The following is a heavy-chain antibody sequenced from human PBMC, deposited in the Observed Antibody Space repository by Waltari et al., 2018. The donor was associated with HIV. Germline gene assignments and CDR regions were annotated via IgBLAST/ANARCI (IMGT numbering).Heavy chain of an antibody. CDR1: GGHISSGDSY. V-gene: IGHV4-30-4*01. CDR2: IYYSGST. J-gene: IGHJ5*02. D-gene: IGHD5-18*01. CDR3: ARAADGYPLNRFDP. Sequence: QVQLQESGPGLVKPSKTLSLTCTVPGGHISSGDSYWRWIRAPPGKGLEWIGYIYYSGSTYYNPSLKSRVTISVDTSKNQFSLKLSSVTAADTAVYYCARAADGYPLNRFDPWGQGTLVTVSS.